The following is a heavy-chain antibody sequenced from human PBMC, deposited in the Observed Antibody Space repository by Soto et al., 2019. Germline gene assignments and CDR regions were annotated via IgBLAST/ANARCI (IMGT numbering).Heavy chain of an antibody. V-gene: IGHV4-59*12. J-gene: IGHJ4*02. CDR1: GGSISSYY. Sequence: PSETLSLTCTVSGGSISSYYWSWIRQPPGKGLEWIGYIYYSGSTNYNPSLKSRVTISVDTSKNQLSLKLSSVTAADTAVYYCARDQAIGGSSYWGQGTLVTVSS. CDR3: ARDQAIGGSSY. CDR2: IYYSGST. D-gene: IGHD1-26*01.